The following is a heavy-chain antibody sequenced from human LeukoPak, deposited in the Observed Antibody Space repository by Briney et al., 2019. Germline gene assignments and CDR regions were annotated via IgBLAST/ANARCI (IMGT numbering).Heavy chain of an antibody. CDR1: GFTFSSYA. D-gene: IGHD5-18*01. J-gene: IGHJ2*01. V-gene: IGHV3-23*01. Sequence: PGGSLRLSCAASGFTFSSYAMSRVCQAPGKGLEWVSAISGSGGSTYYADSVKGRFTISRDNSKNTLYLQMNSLRAEDTAVYYCTKVNTAMDSQTWYFDLWGRGTLVTVSS. CDR3: TKVNTAMDSQTWYFDL. CDR2: ISGSGGST.